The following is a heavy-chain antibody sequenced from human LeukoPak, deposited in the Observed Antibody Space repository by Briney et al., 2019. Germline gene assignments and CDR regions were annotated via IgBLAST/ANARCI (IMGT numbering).Heavy chain of an antibody. J-gene: IGHJ4*02. D-gene: IGHD2-15*01. CDR1: GFIFSDFY. V-gene: IGHV3-11*01. Sequence: GGSLRLSCVASGFIFSDFYMSWIRQVPGKGLEWFSYISNSGSALYYADSVKGRFTISRDNSKNTLYLQMNSLRAEDTAVYYCAKDLGYCSGGSCFYFDYWGQGTLVTVSS. CDR3: AKDLGYCSGGSCFYFDY. CDR2: ISNSGSAL.